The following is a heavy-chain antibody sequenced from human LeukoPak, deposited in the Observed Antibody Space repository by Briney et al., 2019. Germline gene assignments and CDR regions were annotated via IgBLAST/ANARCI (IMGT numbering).Heavy chain of an antibody. V-gene: IGHV1-69*04. D-gene: IGHD2-15*01. Sequence: SVKVSCKASGGTFSSYAISWVRQAPGQGLEWMGRIIPIFGIANYAQKFQGRVTITADKSTSTAYMELSSLRSEDTAVYYCARGYCSGGSRPYYHYYGMDVWGQGTTVTVSS. CDR1: GGTFSSYA. CDR2: IIPIFGIA. J-gene: IGHJ6*02. CDR3: ARGYCSGGSRPYYHYYGMDV.